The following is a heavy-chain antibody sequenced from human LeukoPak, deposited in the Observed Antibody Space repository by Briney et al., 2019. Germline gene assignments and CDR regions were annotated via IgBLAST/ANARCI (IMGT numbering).Heavy chain of an antibody. CDR3: ARGGYGSGSYPY. CDR2: IKQDGSEK. J-gene: IGHJ4*02. V-gene: IGHV3-7*01. D-gene: IGHD3-10*01. Sequence: PGGSLRLSCAAPGFTFNTFWMNWVRQAPGKGLEWVANIKQDGSEKYYVDSVKGRFTISRDNAKNSLYLQMDSLRAEDTALYYCARGGYGSGSYPYWGQGTLVTVSS. CDR1: GFTFNTFW.